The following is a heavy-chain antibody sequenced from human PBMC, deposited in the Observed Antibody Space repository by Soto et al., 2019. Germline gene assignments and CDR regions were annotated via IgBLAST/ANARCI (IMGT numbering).Heavy chain of an antibody. J-gene: IGHJ4*02. Sequence: DVQLLESGGGLVQPEGSLRLSCAASGFTCSRYAMGWVRQGPGKGLEWVAVVSSGGSTHHADSVRGRFTISRDNSKNTLSLQMNSLTAEDTAVYFCAKRRGAGGHFAYWGQGALVTVSS. CDR1: GFTCSRYA. D-gene: IGHD2-15*01. V-gene: IGHV3-23*01. CDR3: AKRRGAGGHFAY. CDR2: VSSGGST.